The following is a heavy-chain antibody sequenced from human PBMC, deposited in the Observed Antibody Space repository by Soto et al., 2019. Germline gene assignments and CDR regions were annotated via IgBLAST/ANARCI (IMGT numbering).Heavy chain of an antibody. Sequence: SETLSLTCTVAGGSISSYYWNWIRQPPGKGLEWIGYIYYSGTINYNPSLEIRVTISVDTSMSQFSLKLSSVTAADTAVYYCARERPITAAGFRRYGMDVWGQGTTVTVSS. D-gene: IGHD6-13*01. CDR3: ARERPITAAGFRRYGMDV. CDR2: IYYSGTI. V-gene: IGHV4-59*01. CDR1: GGSISSYY. J-gene: IGHJ6*02.